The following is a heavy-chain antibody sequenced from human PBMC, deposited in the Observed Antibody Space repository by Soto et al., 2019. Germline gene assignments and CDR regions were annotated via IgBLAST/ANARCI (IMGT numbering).Heavy chain of an antibody. CDR1: GFTFNSYG. D-gene: IGHD6-19*01. CDR2: IWYDGNTK. V-gene: IGHV3-33*01. CDR3: ARPLVAPVAGPYYYGMDV. J-gene: IGHJ6*02. Sequence: QIQLVESGGGVVQPGRSLRLSCPASGFTFNSYGFNWVRQAPGKGLEWVAVIWYDGNTKYYADSVKGRFTISRDNLRSTVYLQMNSLTAEDTAVYYCARPLVAPVAGPYYYGMDVWGQGTTVTVSS.